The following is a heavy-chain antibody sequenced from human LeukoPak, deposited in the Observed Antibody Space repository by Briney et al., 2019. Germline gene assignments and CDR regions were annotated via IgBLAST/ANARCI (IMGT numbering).Heavy chain of an antibody. V-gene: IGHV3-23*01. D-gene: IGHD3-22*01. J-gene: IGHJ5*02. Sequence: GGSLRLSCAASGFTFSSYAMSWVRQAPGKGLEWVSAISGSGGSTYYADSVKGRFTISRDNSKNTQYLQMNSLRAEDTAVYYCAKDFDSSGYYDCFDPWGQGTLVTVSS. CDR3: AKDFDSSGYYDCFDP. CDR2: ISGSGGST. CDR1: GFTFSSYA.